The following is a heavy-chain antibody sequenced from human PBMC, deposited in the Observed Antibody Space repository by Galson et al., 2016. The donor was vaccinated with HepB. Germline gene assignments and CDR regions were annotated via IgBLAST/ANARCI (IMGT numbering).Heavy chain of an antibody. CDR3: AVGGHVDY. V-gene: IGHV3-7*03. D-gene: IGHD1-26*01. CDR2: IKFDGNEK. Sequence: SLRLSCAASGFTFSSYWMTWVRQAPGKGLEWVANIKFDGNEKGYVDSVKGRFTISRDNAKNSLYLQMNNLRVDDTAVYYCAVGGHVDYCGQGTLVTVSS. J-gene: IGHJ4*02. CDR1: GFTFSSYW.